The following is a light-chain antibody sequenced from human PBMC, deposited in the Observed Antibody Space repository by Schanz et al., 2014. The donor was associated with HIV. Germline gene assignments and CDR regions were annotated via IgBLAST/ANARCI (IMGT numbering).Light chain of an antibody. CDR3: ATWDDSLKGWV. J-gene: IGLJ3*02. CDR2: DVN. V-gene: IGLV2-8*01. Sequence: QSVLTQPPSASGSPGQSVTISCTGTSSDGGGYNHVSWYQQHPGKAPKLMIYDVNKRPSGVPDRFSGSKSGNTASLAISGLQAEDEADFFCATWDDSLKGWVFGGGTKLTVL. CDR1: SSDGGGYNH.